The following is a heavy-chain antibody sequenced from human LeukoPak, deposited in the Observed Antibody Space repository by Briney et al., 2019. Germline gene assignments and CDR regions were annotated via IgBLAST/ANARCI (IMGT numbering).Heavy chain of an antibody. D-gene: IGHD3-3*01. CDR2: IYPDDSDT. V-gene: IGHV5-51*01. J-gene: IGHJ3*02. Sequence: GESLKISCTGSGYSFSNYWIGWVRQMPGKGLEWMGIIYPDDSDTRYSPSFQGQVTFSADKSISTAYLLWSSLKASDTAMYYCARTDYDFWSGNNLGTFDIWGQGTRVTVSS. CDR1: GYSFSNYW. CDR3: ARTDYDFWSGNNLGTFDI.